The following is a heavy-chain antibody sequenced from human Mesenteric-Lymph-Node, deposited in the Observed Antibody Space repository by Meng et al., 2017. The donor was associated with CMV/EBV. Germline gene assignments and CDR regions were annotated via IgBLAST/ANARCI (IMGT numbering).Heavy chain of an antibody. CDR2: ISGSGGST. D-gene: IGHD2-2*01. CDR1: GFTFSSYA. CDR3: AKRGYCSGNGCAFYYQYTVDV. J-gene: IGHJ6*02. Sequence: GGSLRLSCAASGFTFSSYAMSWVRQAPGKGLEWVSVISGSGGSTYYADSLKGHFTISRDNSKNTLYLQMNGLRAEDTAVYYCAKRGYCSGNGCAFYYQYTVDVWGQGTTVTVSS. V-gene: IGHV3-23*01.